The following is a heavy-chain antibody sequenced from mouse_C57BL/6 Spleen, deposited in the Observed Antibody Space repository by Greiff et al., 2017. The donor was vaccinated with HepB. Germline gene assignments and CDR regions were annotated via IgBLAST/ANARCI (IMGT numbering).Heavy chain of an antibody. CDR2: IDPNSGGT. CDR3: ARSLITTVVAPDV. D-gene: IGHD1-1*01. J-gene: IGHJ1*03. V-gene: IGHV1-72*01. Sequence: QVQLKQPGAELVKPGASVKLSCKASGYTFTSYWMHWVKQRPGRGLEWIGRIDPNSGGTKYNEKFKSKATLTVDKPSSTAYMQLSSLTSEDSAVYYCARSLITTVVAPDVWGTGTTVTVSS. CDR1: GYTFTSYW.